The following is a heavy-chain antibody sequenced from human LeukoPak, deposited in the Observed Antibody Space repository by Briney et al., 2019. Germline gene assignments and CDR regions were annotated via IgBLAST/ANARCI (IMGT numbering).Heavy chain of an antibody. CDR3: AKDTGPLMITFGGVVISYFDY. CDR1: GFIFSNYA. V-gene: IGHV3-23*01. CDR2: IKGNGFDT. Sequence: GGSLRLSCAGSGFIFSNYAMSWVGQAPGKGVEGVSGIKGNGFDTYYADSVKGRFTVSRDNSKNTLSLQMNSLSAEDTAVYYCAKDTGPLMITFGGVVISYFDYWGQGALVTVSS. J-gene: IGHJ4*02. D-gene: IGHD3-16*01.